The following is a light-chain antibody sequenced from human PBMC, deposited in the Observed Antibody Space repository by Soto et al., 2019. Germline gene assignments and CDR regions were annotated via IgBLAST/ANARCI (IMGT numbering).Light chain of an antibody. Sequence: EIVMTQSPATLSLSPGERAALSCRASQSINSELAWYQQKPGQPPRLLIYGASTRATGVPARFTGSESGSEFALTISGLQSEDFAVYDCQQGHNWPLTCVHGTRLEI. V-gene: IGKV3-15*01. CDR3: QQGHNWPLT. J-gene: IGKJ2*01. CDR1: QSINSE. CDR2: GAS.